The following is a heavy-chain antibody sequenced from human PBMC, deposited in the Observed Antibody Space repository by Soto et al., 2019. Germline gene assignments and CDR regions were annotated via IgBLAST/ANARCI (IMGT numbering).Heavy chain of an antibody. D-gene: IGHD6-19*01. Sequence: EVQLVESGGGLVQPGGSLRLSCAASGFTFSTYAMHWVRQAPGKGLEYVSAITSNGDYTYYTNSVKGRFTISRDNSKNTLSLQRGSLRPEDTAVYYCARAGISGWYMDWGQGTLVTVSS. V-gene: IGHV3-64*01. J-gene: IGHJ4*02. CDR1: GFTFSTYA. CDR3: ARAGISGWYMD. CDR2: ITSNGDYT.